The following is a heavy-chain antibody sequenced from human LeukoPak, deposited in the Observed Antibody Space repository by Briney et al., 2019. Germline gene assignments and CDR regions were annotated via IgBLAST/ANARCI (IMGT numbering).Heavy chain of an antibody. CDR3: ARDGDYGSGSYYPPPYYYYYGMDV. D-gene: IGHD3-10*01. CDR1: GYTFTSYG. J-gene: IGHJ6*02. CDR2: ISAYNGNT. Sequence: ASLKVSCKASGYTFTSYGISWVRQAPGQGLEWMGWISAYNGNTNYAQKLQGRVTMTTDTSTSTSYMELRSLRSDDKTVYYCARDGDYGSGSYYPPPYYYYYGMDVWGQGTTVTVSS. V-gene: IGHV1-18*01.